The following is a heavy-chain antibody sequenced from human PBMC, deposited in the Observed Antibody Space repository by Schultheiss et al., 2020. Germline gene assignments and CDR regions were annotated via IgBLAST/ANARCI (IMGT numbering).Heavy chain of an antibody. CDR3: GRGRTDGCNDY. V-gene: IGHV4-34*01. J-gene: IGHJ4*02. CDR2: IYYSGST. Sequence: SATLSLTCAVYGGSFSGYYWSWIRQPPGKGLEWIGYIYYSGSTNYNPSLKSRVTISVDTSKNQFSLQLNSVTPEDTAVYYCGRGRTDGCNDYWGQGTLVTGSS. D-gene: IGHD5-24*01. CDR1: GGSFSGYY.